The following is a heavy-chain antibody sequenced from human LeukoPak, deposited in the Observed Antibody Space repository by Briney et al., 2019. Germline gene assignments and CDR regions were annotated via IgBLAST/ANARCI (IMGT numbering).Heavy chain of an antibody. CDR3: ARDFFPVVDSTWYEIGY. V-gene: IGHV3-30-3*01. D-gene: IGHD2-21*01. J-gene: IGHJ4*02. CDR1: GFTFNDYA. Sequence: GGSLRLSCAASGFTFNDYALYWVCQAPGKGLEWVTLISYDGYDKSYADSVRGRFTISRDNSRNTLYLQMDSLRSEDTAVYYCARDFFPVVDSTWYEIGYWGQGILVTVSS. CDR2: ISYDGYDK.